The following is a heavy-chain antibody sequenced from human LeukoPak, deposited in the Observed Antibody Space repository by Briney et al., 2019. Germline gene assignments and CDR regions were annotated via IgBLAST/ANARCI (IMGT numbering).Heavy chain of an antibody. V-gene: IGHV4-34*01. CDR3: ARDSSGYDYYYGMDV. J-gene: IGHJ6*02. CDR2: INHSGST. D-gene: IGHD3-22*01. Sequence: SETLSLTCAVYGGSFSGHYWSWIRQPPGKGLEWVGEINHSGSTNYNPSLKSRVTISVDTSKNQFSLKLSSVTAADTAVYYCARDSSGYDYYYGMDVWGQGTTVTVSS. CDR1: GGSFSGHY.